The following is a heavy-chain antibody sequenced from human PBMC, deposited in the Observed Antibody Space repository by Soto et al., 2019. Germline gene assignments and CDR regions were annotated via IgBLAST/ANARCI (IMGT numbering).Heavy chain of an antibody. CDR3: ARSRHYYDSSGPRSGFDY. CDR2: INPSGGST. J-gene: IGHJ4*02. Sequence: GASVKVSCKASGYTFTSYYMHWVRQAPGQGLEWMRIINPSGGSTSYAQKFQGRVTMTRDTSTSTVYMELSSLRSEDTAVYYCARSRHYYDSSGPRSGFDYWGQGTLVTVSS. D-gene: IGHD3-22*01. V-gene: IGHV1-46*01. CDR1: GYTFTSYY.